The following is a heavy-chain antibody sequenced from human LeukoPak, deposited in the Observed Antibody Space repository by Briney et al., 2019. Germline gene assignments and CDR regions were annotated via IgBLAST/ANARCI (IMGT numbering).Heavy chain of an antibody. D-gene: IGHD4-17*01. J-gene: IGHJ4*02. CDR2: ISGSGGST. CDR3: ATYGDYVFQYFDY. V-gene: IGHV3-23*01. Sequence: PGGSLRLSCAASGFTFSSYAMNWVRQAPGKGLEWVSGISGSGGSTYYADSVKGRFTISRDNSKNTLYLQMNSLRAEDTAVYYCATYGDYVFQYFDYWGQGTLVTVSS. CDR1: GFTFSSYA.